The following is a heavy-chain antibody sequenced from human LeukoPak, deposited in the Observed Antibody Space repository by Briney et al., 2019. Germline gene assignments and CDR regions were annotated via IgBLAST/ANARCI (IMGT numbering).Heavy chain of an antibody. CDR1: GFTFSSYA. D-gene: IGHD6-19*01. J-gene: IGHJ4*02. Sequence: GRSLRLSCAASGFTFSSYAMHWVRQAPGKGLEWVAVISYDGSNKYYADSVKGRFTISRDNSKNTLYLQMNSLKTEDTAVYYCTTGWAVAGTVFPANPLFDYWGQGTLVTVSS. CDR2: ISYDGSNK. CDR3: TTGWAVAGTVFPANPLFDY. V-gene: IGHV3-30-3*01.